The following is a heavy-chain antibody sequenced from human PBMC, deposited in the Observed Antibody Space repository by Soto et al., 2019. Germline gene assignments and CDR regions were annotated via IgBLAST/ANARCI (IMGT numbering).Heavy chain of an antibody. J-gene: IGHJ4*02. CDR1: GYRFNSYL. CDR3: ARNRGTYSLDY. D-gene: IGHD2-15*01. V-gene: IGHV1-3*01. CDR2: INVDYGNT. Sequence: QVHLVQSGAEVKKPGASVNISCKASGYRFNSYLMFWVRQAPGQRPEWVGWINVDYGNTTYSQNLQGRVTISSDTYAATVYMELSVLTTEDTAVYYCARNRGTYSLDYWGQGTLVTVSS.